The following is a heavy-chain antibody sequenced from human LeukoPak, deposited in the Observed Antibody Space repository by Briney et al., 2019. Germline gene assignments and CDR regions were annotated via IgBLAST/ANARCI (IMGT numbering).Heavy chain of an antibody. J-gene: IGHJ4*02. V-gene: IGHV3-7*01. Sequence: GGSLRLSCAASGFTVSSNYMSWVRQAPGKGLEWVANIKQDGSEKYYVDSVKGRFTISRDNAKNSLYLQMNSLRAEDTAVYYCARDGVAAGIYFDYWGQGTLVTVSS. CDR2: IKQDGSEK. CDR1: GFTVSSNY. D-gene: IGHD6-13*01. CDR3: ARDGVAAGIYFDY.